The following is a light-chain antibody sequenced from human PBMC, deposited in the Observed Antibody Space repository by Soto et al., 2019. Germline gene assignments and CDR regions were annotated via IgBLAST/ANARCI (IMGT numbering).Light chain of an antibody. V-gene: IGLV2-14*01. CDR3: ISYTSSSPV. CDR2: DVS. Sequence: QSVLTQPASVSGSPGQSITISCTGTSSDVGGYNYVSWYQQHPGKAPKLMIYDVSNRPSGVSNRFSGSKSGNTASLTISGLQDEDEADYYCISYTSSSPVFGGGTKLTVL. CDR1: SSDVGGYNY. J-gene: IGLJ2*01.